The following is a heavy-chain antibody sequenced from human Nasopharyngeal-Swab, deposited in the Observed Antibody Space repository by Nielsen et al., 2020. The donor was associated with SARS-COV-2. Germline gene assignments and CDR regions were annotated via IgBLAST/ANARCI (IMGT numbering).Heavy chain of an antibody. CDR2: INPSGGST. CDR1: GYTFTSYY. D-gene: IGHD1-1*01. CDR3: ARGLFAGWSDY. Sequence: SVKVSCMASGYTFTSYYMHWVRQAPGQGLEWMGIINPSGGSTSYAQKFQGRVTMTRDTSISTAYMELSRLRSDDTAVYYCARGLFAGWSDYWGQGTLVTVSS. J-gene: IGHJ4*02. V-gene: IGHV1-46*01.